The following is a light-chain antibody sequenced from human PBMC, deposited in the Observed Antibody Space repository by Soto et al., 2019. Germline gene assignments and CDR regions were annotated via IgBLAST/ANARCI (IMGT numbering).Light chain of an antibody. V-gene: IGLV1-44*01. CDR3: AAWNESMNGYV. Sequence: VLTQPPSAFGTPGQRGTISCSGGSPKIGCNTVNWSQQLQATDPKVITYTDNQRPSGVADRFSSCKAGNSASLAINSLQSGDKAYYYCAAWNESMNGYVFGTGTKATVL. CDR2: TDN. CDR1: SPKIGCNT. J-gene: IGLJ1*01.